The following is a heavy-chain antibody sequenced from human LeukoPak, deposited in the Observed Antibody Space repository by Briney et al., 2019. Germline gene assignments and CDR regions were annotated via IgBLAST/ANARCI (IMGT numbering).Heavy chain of an antibody. CDR2: ISGSGGST. CDR3: AKDMRRSYCSSTSCYLGWFDP. D-gene: IGHD2-2*01. J-gene: IGHJ5*02. V-gene: IGHV3-23*01. Sequence: GGSLRLSCAASGFTFSSYSMNWVRQAPGKGLEWVSAISGSGGSTYYADSVKGRFTISRDNSKNTLYLQMNSLRAEDTAVYYCAKDMRRSYCSSTSCYLGWFDPWGQGTLVTVSS. CDR1: GFTFSSYS.